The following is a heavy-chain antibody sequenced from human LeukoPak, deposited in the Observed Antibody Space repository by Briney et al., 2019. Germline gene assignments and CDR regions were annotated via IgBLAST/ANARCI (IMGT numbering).Heavy chain of an antibody. J-gene: IGHJ3*02. V-gene: IGHV3-30*18. D-gene: IGHD7-27*01. CDR3: VKETGDLGQGGFEI. Sequence: PGGSLRLSCAASGFTVSSNYMSWVRQAPGKGLEWVAVISYDGSNKYYADPVKGRFTISRDNSKNTLFLEMNSLRPEDTAVYYCVKETGDLGQGGFEIWGQGTTVTVS. CDR2: ISYDGSNK. CDR1: GFTVSSNY.